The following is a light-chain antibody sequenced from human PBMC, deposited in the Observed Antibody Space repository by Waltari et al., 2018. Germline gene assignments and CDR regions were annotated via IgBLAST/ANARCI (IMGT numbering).Light chain of an antibody. Sequence: QSVLTQPPSMSGAPGQRVTISCTGSNSNIGAGYDVHWYQQLPGTAPKLLIFATPKLPSGVPSRFSGSNAGTSASLAITGLQAEDEAEYYCQSYDTSLSGSVFGGGTKLTVL. CDR2: ATP. V-gene: IGLV1-40*01. J-gene: IGLJ2*01. CDR3: QSYDTSLSGSV. CDR1: NSNIGAGYD.